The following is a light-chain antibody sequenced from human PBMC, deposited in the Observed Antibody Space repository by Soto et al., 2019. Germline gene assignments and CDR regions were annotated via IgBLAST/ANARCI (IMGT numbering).Light chain of an antibody. J-gene: IGKJ1*01. CDR2: AAS. V-gene: IGKV1-39*01. CDR1: QSISSY. Sequence: DIQMTQSPSSLSASVGDRVTITCRASQSISSYLTWYQQKPGKAPKPLIYAASSLQSGVPSRFSGSGSGTAFTLTISSLQPEDFATYYCQQSYSTPPWTFGQGTKVEIK. CDR3: QQSYSTPPWT.